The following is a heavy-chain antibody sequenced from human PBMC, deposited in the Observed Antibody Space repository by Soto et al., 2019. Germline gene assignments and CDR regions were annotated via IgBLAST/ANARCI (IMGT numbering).Heavy chain of an antibody. D-gene: IGHD3-3*01. Sequence: ASVKVSRKASGYTFTSYGISWVRQAPGQGHEWMGWVSAYNGNTNYAQKLQGRVTMTTDTSTSTAYMELRSLRSDDTAVYYCARDSAYDFWSGYTYWYFDLWGRGTLVTVSS. J-gene: IGHJ2*01. V-gene: IGHV1-18*01. CDR3: ARDSAYDFWSGYTYWYFDL. CDR2: VSAYNGNT. CDR1: GYTFTSYG.